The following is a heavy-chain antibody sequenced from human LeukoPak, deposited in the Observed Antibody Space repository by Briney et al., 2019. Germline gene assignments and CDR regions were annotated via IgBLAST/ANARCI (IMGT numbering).Heavy chain of an antibody. V-gene: IGHV4-34*01. CDR2: INHSGST. Sequence: SETLSLTCAVYGGSFSGYYWSWIRQPPGKGLEWIGEINHSGSTNYNQSLKSRVTILVDTSKNQFSLKLSSVTAADTAVYYCAILPRDYWGQGTLVTVSS. CDR1: GGSFSGYY. CDR3: AILPRDY. J-gene: IGHJ4*02.